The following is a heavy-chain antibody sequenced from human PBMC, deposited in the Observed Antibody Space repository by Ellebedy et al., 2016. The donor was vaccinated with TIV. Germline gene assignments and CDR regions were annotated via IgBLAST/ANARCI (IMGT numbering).Heavy chain of an antibody. Sequence: PGGSLRLSCAASGFTFSSYWMSWVRQAPGKGLEWVANIKQDESEKYYVGSVKGRFTVSRDNAENSLYLQMNSLGADDSAVYYCARAGRPLDYWGQGTLVTVSS. D-gene: IGHD3-10*01. V-gene: IGHV3-7*04. CDR1: GFTFSSYW. J-gene: IGHJ4*02. CDR2: IKQDESEK. CDR3: ARAGRPLDY.